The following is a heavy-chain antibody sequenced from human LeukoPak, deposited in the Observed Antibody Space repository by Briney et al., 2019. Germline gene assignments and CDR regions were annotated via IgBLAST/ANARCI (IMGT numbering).Heavy chain of an antibody. Sequence: PSETLSLTCPVSGGSIRGGSYYGGWIRQPPGKGLEWIGSIYHSGSTYYNPSLKSRVTISVDTSKNQFSLKLSSLTAADTAVYYCARDRKYYYHMDVWGKGTTVTVSS. D-gene: IGHD1-14*01. CDR3: ARDRKYYYHMDV. CDR1: GGSIRGGSYY. V-gene: IGHV4-39*07. CDR2: IYHSGST. J-gene: IGHJ6*03.